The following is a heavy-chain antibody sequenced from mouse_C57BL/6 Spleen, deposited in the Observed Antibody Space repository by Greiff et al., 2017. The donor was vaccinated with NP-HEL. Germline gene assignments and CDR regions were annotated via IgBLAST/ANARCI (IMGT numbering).Heavy chain of an antibody. V-gene: IGHV3-1*01. CDR3: ARGEGYYGSSSYWYFDV. CDR2: ISYSGST. J-gene: IGHJ1*03. D-gene: IGHD1-1*01. CDR1: GYSITSGYD. Sequence: EVQLQQSGPGMVKPSQSLSLTCTVTGYSITSGYDWHWIRHFPGNKLEWMGYISYSGSTNYNPSLKSRISITHDTSKNHFFLKLNSVTTEDTATYYCARGEGYYGSSSYWYFDVWGTGTTVTVSS.